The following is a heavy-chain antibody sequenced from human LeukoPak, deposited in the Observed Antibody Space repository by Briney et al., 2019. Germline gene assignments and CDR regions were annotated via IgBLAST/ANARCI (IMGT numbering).Heavy chain of an antibody. D-gene: IGHD5-18*01. CDR3: ARGVVDTASPSGGDAFDI. Sequence: ASVKVSCKASGYTITSYDINWVRQATGQGLEWMGWMNPNSGNTGYAQKFQGRVTITRNTSISTAYMELSSLRSEDTAVYYCARGVVDTASPSGGDAFDIWGQGTMVTVSS. CDR1: GYTITSYD. V-gene: IGHV1-8*03. CDR2: MNPNSGNT. J-gene: IGHJ3*02.